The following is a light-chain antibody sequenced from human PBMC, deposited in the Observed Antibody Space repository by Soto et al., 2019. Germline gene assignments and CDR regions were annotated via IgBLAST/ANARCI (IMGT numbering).Light chain of an antibody. CDR1: QSVSSTY. V-gene: IGKV3-20*01. CDR3: QQYGSTQST. CDR2: GAS. J-gene: IGKJ1*01. Sequence: EIVLTQSPGTLSLSPGERATLSCRASQSVSSTYLAWYQHKPGQAPRLLIYGASSRATGIPDRFSGSGSGTDFTLTISRLEPEDFAVYYCQQYGSTQSTVGQGTKVDIK.